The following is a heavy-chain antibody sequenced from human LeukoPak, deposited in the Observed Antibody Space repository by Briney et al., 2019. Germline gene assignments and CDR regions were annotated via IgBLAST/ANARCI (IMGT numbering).Heavy chain of an antibody. V-gene: IGHV3-7*01. CDR1: GFTFSSYA. Sequence: GGSLRLSCAASGFTFSSYAMSWVRQAPGKGLEWVVNIKQDASEKYYVDSVKGRFSISRDNAKNSLYLQMNSLRAEDTAVYYCARDSSSWYSYWGRGTLVTVSS. CDR2: IKQDASEK. D-gene: IGHD6-13*01. CDR3: ARDSSSWYSY. J-gene: IGHJ4*02.